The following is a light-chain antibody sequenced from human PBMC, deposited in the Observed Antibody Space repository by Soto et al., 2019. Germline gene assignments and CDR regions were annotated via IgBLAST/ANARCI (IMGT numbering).Light chain of an antibody. V-gene: IGKV3-15*01. J-gene: IGKJ4*01. CDR1: QSVGSN. CDR3: QQYDNWPLT. CDR2: DAS. Sequence: EIVMTQSPATLSVSPGERVTLSCRASQSVGSNLAWYQQTPGLAPRVLIYDASTRATVIPARFSGSGSGTEFTLTISSLQSEDFAVYYCQQYDNWPLTFGGGTKVDIK.